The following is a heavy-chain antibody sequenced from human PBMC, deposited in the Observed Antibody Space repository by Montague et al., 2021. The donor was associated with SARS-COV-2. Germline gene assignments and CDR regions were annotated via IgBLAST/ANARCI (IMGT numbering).Heavy chain of an antibody. Sequence: SETLSLTCTVSGGSTASHYWNWIRQSPGKRPERIGYVYYNGDTKYNPSLQSRVTISIDTSENQFSLRLNSVTAADTAVYFCARGWAFGPWGQGRLVTVSS. D-gene: IGHD6-19*01. CDR1: GGSTASHY. V-gene: IGHV4-59*08. CDR3: ARGWAFGP. J-gene: IGHJ3*01. CDR2: VYYNGDT.